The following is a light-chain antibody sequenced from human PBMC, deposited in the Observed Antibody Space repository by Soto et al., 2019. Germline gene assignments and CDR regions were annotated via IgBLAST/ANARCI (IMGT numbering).Light chain of an antibody. CDR2: GAS. CDR3: QEYNNWPPYT. CDR1: QSVSSN. J-gene: IGKJ2*01. Sequence: MTQSPSTLSASIGDRVTITCRASQSVSSNLAWYQQKPGQAPRLLIYGASTRATGIPARFSGSGSGTEFTLTISSLQSEDFAVYYCQEYNNWPPYTFGQGTKLETK. V-gene: IGKV3-15*01.